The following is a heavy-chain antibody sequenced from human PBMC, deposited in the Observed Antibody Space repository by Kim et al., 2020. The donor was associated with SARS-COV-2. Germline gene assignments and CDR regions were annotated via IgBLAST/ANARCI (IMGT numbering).Heavy chain of an antibody. J-gene: IGHJ5*02. D-gene: IGHD2-15*01. CDR2: IHYNGSI. Sequence: SETLSLTCTVSGGTISSYYWSWIRQPPGKGLEWIGHIHYNGSITYYPSLKSRGTITADTTKNQFSLKLSPGTAADTAVYYCARHWAATRGGFDPWGPGTLVTVSS. CDR3: ARHWAATRGGFDP. V-gene: IGHV4-59*08. CDR1: GGTISSYY.